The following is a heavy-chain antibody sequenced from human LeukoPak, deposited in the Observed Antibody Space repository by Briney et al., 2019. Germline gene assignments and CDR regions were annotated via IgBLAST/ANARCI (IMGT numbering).Heavy chain of an antibody. CDR1: GFTFDDYA. CDR2: INEDATTI. D-gene: IGHD3-16*01. V-gene: IGHV3-43*02. CDR3: VRDLVFVWTPGDDFDF. Sequence: PGGSLRLSCAASGFTFDDYAMHWVRQAPGKGLEWVSRINEDATTISYADSVKGRSIISRDNSKKSLYLQMNNLRAEDTAVYYCVRDLVFVWTPGDDFDFWGQGTLVTVSS. J-gene: IGHJ4*02.